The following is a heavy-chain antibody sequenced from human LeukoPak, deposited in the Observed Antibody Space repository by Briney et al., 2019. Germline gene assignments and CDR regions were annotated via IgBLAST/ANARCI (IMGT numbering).Heavy chain of an antibody. V-gene: IGHV4-59*08. CDR1: GGSFSGYY. Sequence: SETLSLTCAVYGGSFSGYYWSWIRQPPGKGLEWIGYIYYSGSTNYNPSLKSRVTISVDTSKNQFSLKLSSVTAADTAVYYCASGSSGYYYWFDPWGQGTLVTVSS. J-gene: IGHJ5*02. CDR2: IYYSGST. CDR3: ASGSSGYYYWFDP. D-gene: IGHD3-22*01.